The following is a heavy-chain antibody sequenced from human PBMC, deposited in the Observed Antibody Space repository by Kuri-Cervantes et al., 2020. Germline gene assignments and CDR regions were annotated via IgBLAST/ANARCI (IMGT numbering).Heavy chain of an antibody. J-gene: IGHJ5*02. V-gene: IGHV1-18*01. CDR1: GYTFTSYG. D-gene: IGHD5-12*01. Sequence: ASGRVSFKASGYTFTSYGISWVRQAPGQGLEWMGWISAYNGNTNYAQKLQGRVTMTTDTSTSTAYMELRSLISDDTAVYYCARGGKIVATMGWFDPWGQGTLVTVS. CDR3: ARGGKIVATMGWFDP. CDR2: ISAYNGNT.